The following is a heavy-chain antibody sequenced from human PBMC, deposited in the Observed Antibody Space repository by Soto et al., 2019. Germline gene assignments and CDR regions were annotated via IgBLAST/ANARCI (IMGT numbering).Heavy chain of an antibody. J-gene: IGHJ6*03. CDR2: ISSSSSVI. Sequence: EVQLVESGGGLVQPRGSLRLPCATSGFILSDCAMNWVRQAPGKGLEWVSYISSSSSVIDYADSVKGRFTVSRDNARNSLYLQMNSLRAEDTAVYYCARDLSWGSNWYYYMDVWGKGTTVTVSS. V-gene: IGHV3-48*01. CDR1: GFILSDCA. CDR3: ARDLSWGSNWYYYMDV. D-gene: IGHD7-27*01.